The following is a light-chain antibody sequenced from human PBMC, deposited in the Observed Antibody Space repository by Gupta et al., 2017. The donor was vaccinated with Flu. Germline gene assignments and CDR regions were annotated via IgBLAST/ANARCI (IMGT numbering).Light chain of an antibody. CDR2: EVN. CDR3: SSYAGSNTPYV. J-gene: IGLJ1*01. Sequence: QSALTQPPSASGSPGQSVAISCTGTSSDVGGHNSVAWYQQHPGQAPKLMIYEVNKRPSGVPDRFSGSKSGNTASLTVTELQAEDEADYYCSSYAGSNTPYVFGTGTKVTGL. CDR1: SSDVGGHNS. V-gene: IGLV2-8*01.